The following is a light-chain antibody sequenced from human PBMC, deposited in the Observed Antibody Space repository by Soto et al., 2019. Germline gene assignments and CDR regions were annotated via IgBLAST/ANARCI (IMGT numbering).Light chain of an antibody. J-gene: IGKJ1*01. CDR2: GAS. CDR1: QSVISNY. V-gene: IGKV3-20*01. Sequence: EVVLTQSPGTLSLSPGERATLSCRASQSVISNYLAWYQQNPGQAPRLLIYGASSRATGIPDRFSGSGSGTDFTLTISRVEPEDFAVYYCQQYASSPQTFGQGTKVEIK. CDR3: QQYASSPQT.